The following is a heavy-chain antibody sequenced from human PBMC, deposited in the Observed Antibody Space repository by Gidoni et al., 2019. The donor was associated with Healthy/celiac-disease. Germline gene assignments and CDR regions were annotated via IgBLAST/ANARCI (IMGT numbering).Heavy chain of an antibody. CDR3: TTSPPYSGIHKDY. V-gene: IGHV3-15*01. J-gene: IGHJ4*02. CDR1: GFTFSNAW. CDR2: IKSKTDGGTT. D-gene: IGHD1-26*01. Sequence: EVQLVESGGGLVKPGGSLRLSCAASGFTFSNAWMSWVRQAPGKGLEWVGRIKSKTDGGTTDYAAPVKGRFTISRDDSKNTLYLQMNSLKTEDTAVYYCTTSPPYSGIHKDYWGQGTLVTVSS.